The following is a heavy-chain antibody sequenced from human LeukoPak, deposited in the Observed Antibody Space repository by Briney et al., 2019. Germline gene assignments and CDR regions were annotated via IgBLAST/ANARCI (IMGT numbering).Heavy chain of an antibody. CDR3: ARDLSQLWFGDGYAFDI. Sequence: ASVKVSCKASGYTFTGYYMHWVRQAPGQGLEWMGWINPNSGGTNYAQKFQGRVTMTRDTSISTAYMELSRLRSDDTAVYYCARDLSQLWFGDGYAFDIWGQGTMVTVSS. CDR2: INPNSGGT. D-gene: IGHD5-18*01. V-gene: IGHV1-2*02. CDR1: GYTFTGYY. J-gene: IGHJ3*02.